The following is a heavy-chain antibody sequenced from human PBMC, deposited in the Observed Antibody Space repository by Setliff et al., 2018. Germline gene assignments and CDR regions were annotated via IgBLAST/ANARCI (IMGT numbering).Heavy chain of an antibody. J-gene: IGHJ3*02. V-gene: IGHV4-59*01. CDR2: IYHSGST. D-gene: IGHD3-16*01. Sequence: SETLSLTCTVSGGSISSYYWSWIRQPPGKGLEWIGYIYHSGSTNYNPSLKSRVTTSVDTPKKQFSLKLSSVTAADTAVYYCARTESYVMAFDIWGQGTMVTVSS. CDR3: ARTESYVMAFDI. CDR1: GGSISSYY.